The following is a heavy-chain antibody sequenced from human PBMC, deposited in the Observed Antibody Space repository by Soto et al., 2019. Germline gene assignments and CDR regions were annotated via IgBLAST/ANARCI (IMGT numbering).Heavy chain of an antibody. CDR1: GFSFSSYW. J-gene: IGHJ2*01. CDR3: ARVGQGAWYFDL. Sequence: EVQLVESGGGLVQPGGSLRLSCAASGFSFSSYWMQWVSQAPGKGLVWVSRIKTDGSIITYADSVKGRFTISRDNAKNTLYLQINTLRAEDTAVYYFARVGQGAWYFDLWGRGTLVTVSS. CDR2: IKTDGSII. V-gene: IGHV3-74*01. D-gene: IGHD1-26*01.